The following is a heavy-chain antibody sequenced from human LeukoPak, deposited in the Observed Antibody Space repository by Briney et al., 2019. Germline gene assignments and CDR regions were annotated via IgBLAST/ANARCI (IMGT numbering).Heavy chain of an antibody. Sequence: ASVKVSCKASGYTFTSYGISWVRQAPGQGLEWMGWISAYNGNTNYAQKLQGRVTMITDTSTSTAYMELRSLRSDDTAVYYCARDFHSLNYCSGGSCYELGYWGQGTLVTVSS. CDR2: ISAYNGNT. CDR1: GYTFTSYG. D-gene: IGHD2-15*01. CDR3: ARDFHSLNYCSGGSCYELGY. J-gene: IGHJ4*02. V-gene: IGHV1-18*01.